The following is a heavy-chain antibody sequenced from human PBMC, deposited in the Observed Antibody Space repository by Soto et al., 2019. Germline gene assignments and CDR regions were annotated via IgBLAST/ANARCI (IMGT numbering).Heavy chain of an antibody. CDR3: ARTPSYYDSSVNRDYFDY. Sequence: QVQLVQSGAEVKKPGSSVKVSCKASGGTFSSYAISWVRQAPGQGLEWMGGIIPIFGTANYAQKFQGRVTITADESTSTAYMELSSLRSEDTAVYYCARTPSYYDSSVNRDYFDYWGQGTLVTVSS. V-gene: IGHV1-69*01. CDR1: GGTFSSYA. D-gene: IGHD3-22*01. CDR2: IIPIFGTA. J-gene: IGHJ4*02.